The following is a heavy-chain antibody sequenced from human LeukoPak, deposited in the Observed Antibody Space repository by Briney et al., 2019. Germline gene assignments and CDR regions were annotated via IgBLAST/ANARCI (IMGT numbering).Heavy chain of an antibody. Sequence: SETLSLTCAVYGGSFSGYYWSWIRQPPGKGLEWIGEINHSGSTNYNPSLKSRVTISVDTSKNQFSLKLSSVTAADTAVYYCARHAFYGSGSYYRPKGRPLDYWGQGTLVTVSS. J-gene: IGHJ4*02. CDR2: INHSGST. CDR3: ARHAFYGSGSYYRPKGRPLDY. CDR1: GGSFSGYY. V-gene: IGHV4-34*01. D-gene: IGHD3-10*01.